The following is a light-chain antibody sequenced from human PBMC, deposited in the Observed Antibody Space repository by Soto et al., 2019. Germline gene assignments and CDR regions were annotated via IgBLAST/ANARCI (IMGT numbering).Light chain of an antibody. CDR1: QSVNNNY. CDR2: GAS. V-gene: IGKV3-20*01. J-gene: IGKJ4*01. Sequence: EIVLTQSPGTLSLSPGERATLSCRASQSVNNNYLARYQQKPGQAPRLLIYGASRRATGIPDRFSGSGSGTDFTLTSIRLEPEDFAVYSCQQYGSSPLTFGVGTKVEIK. CDR3: QQYGSSPLT.